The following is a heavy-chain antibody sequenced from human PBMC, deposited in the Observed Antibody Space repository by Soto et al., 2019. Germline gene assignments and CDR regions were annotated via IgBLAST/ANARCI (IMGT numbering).Heavy chain of an antibody. CDR1: GFTFSSYG. D-gene: IGHD3-22*01. J-gene: IGHJ6*02. CDR2: ISYDGSNK. CDR3: AKDFGFMDYYDSSGFYGRDV. Sequence: GGSLRLSCASSGFTFSSYGMHWVRQAPGKGLEWVAVISYDGSNKYYADSVKGRFTISRDNSKNTLYLQMNSLRAEDTAVYYCAKDFGFMDYYDSSGFYGRDVWGQGTTVTVSS. V-gene: IGHV3-30*18.